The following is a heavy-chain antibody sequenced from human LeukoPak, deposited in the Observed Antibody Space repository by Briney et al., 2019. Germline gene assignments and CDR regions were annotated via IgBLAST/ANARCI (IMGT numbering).Heavy chain of an antibody. V-gene: IGHV3-23*01. CDR1: GFTFSTYA. Sequence: PGGSLRLSCAASGFTFSTYAMSWVRQAPGKGLEWVSAISGRDDSTYYADSVKGRFTISRDNSKNTLYLQMISLRDEDTAVYYCAKDSTDNGSGILDYWGQEPWSPSPQ. J-gene: IGHJ4*01. D-gene: IGHD3-10*01. CDR3: AKDSTDNGSGILDY. CDR2: ISGRDDST.